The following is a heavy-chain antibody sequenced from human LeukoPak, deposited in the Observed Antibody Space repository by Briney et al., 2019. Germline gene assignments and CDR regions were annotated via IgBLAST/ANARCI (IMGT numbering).Heavy chain of an antibody. CDR2: ISSSGDTI. D-gene: IGHD2-15*01. Sequence: PGGSLRLSCAASGFTFNTYEMNWVRQAPGKGLEWHSYISSSGDTIYYADSVKGRFTISRDNAKNSLYLHMNSLRAEDTAVYYCAGDEYCSGGSCYSAGAFDFWGQGTMVTVSP. CDR1: GFTFNTYE. CDR3: AGDEYCSGGSCYSAGAFDF. V-gene: IGHV3-48*03. J-gene: IGHJ3*01.